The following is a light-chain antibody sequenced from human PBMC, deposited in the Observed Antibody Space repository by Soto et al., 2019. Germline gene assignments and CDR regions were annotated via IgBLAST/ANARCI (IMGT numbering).Light chain of an antibody. CDR1: SGHSNYA. J-gene: IGLJ2*01. Sequence: QSVLTQSPSASASLGASVKLTCTLSSGHSNYAIAWHQQRPEKGPRYLMKLNSDGSHSKGDGIPDRFSGSSSGAERYLTIPSLQSEDEADYYCQTWGTGIQVFGGGTKLTVL. V-gene: IGLV4-69*01. CDR2: LNSDGSH. CDR3: QTWGTGIQV.